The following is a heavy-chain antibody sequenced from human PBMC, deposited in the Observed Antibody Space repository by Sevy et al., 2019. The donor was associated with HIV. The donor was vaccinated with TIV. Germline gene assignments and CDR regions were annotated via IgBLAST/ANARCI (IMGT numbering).Heavy chain of an antibody. CDR1: GYTFTSYG. CDR3: ARVVVTICGVVSSTEFDY. J-gene: IGHJ4*02. CDR2: ISAYNGNT. D-gene: IGHD3-3*01. V-gene: IGHV1-18*01. Sequence: ASVKVSCKASGYTFTSYGISWVRQAPGQGLEWMGWISAYNGNTNYAQKLQGRVTMTTDTSTSTAYMELRSLRSDDTAVYYCARVVVTICGVVSSTEFDYWGQGTLVTVSS.